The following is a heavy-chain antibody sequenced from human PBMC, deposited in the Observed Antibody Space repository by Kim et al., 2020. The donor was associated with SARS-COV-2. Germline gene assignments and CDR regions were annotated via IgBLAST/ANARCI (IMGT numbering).Heavy chain of an antibody. CDR3: ARDRRGNSWMLHYYYYMDV. V-gene: IGHV6-1*01. CDR2: TYYRSKWYN. J-gene: IGHJ6*03. CDR1: GDSVSSNSAA. D-gene: IGHD6-13*01. Sequence: SQTLSLTCAISGDSVSSNSAAWNWIRQSPSRGLEWLGRTYYRSKWYNDYAVSVKSRITINPDTSKNQFSLQLNSVTPEDTAVYYCARDRRGNSWMLHYYYYMDVWGKGTTVTVSS.